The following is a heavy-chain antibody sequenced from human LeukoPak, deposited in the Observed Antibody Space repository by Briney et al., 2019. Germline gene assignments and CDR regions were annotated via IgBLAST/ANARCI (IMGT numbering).Heavy chain of an antibody. J-gene: IGHJ4*02. D-gene: IGHD2-2*01. CDR1: GGSISSYY. CDR2: IYTSGST. Sequence: SETLSLTCTVSGGSISSYYWSWIRQPAGKGLEWIGRIYTSGSTNYNPSLKSRVTMSVDTSKNQFSLKLSSVTAADTAVYYCARDPIFCSSTSSPSSDGGKGPLVTVSS. CDR3: ARDPIFCSSTSSPSSD. V-gene: IGHV4-4*07.